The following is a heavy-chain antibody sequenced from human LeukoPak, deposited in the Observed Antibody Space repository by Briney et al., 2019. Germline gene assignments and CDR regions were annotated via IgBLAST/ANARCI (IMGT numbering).Heavy chain of an antibody. CDR3: ARRGGSYPIDDAFDI. J-gene: IGHJ3*02. CDR2: ISSSSSTI. D-gene: IGHD1-26*01. V-gene: IGHV3-48*01. CDR1: GFTFSSYS. Sequence: GGSLRLSCAASGFTFSSYSMNWVRQAPGKGLEWVSYISSSSSTIYYADSVKGRFTISRDNAKNSLYLQMNSLRAEDTAVYYRARRGGSYPIDDAFDIWGQGTMVTVSS.